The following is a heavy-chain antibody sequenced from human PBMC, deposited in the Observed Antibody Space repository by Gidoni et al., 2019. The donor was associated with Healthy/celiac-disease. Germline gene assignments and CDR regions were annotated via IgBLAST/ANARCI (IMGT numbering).Heavy chain of an antibody. CDR2: IYYSGST. Sequence: QVQLQESGPGLVKPSETLSLTCTVSGCSISRYYWSWIRQPPGKGLEWIGYIYYSGSTNYNPSLKSRVTISVDTSKNQFSLKLSSVTAADTAVYYCARGWQQLVQWFDPWGQGTLVTVSS. D-gene: IGHD6-13*01. CDR3: ARGWQQLVQWFDP. V-gene: IGHV4-59*01. CDR1: GCSISRYY. J-gene: IGHJ5*02.